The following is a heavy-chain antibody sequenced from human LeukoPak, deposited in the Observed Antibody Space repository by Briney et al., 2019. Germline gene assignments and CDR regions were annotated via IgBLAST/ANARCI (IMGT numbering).Heavy chain of an antibody. V-gene: IGHV3-23*01. Sequence: GGSLRLSCAASGFTFSSYAMSWVRQAPGKGLEWVSAISGSGGSTYYADSVKGRFTISRDNSKNTLYVQMNSLRAEDTAVYYCANREYHLPALYWGQGTLVTVSS. CDR2: ISGSGGST. CDR3: ANREYHLPALY. D-gene: IGHD2-2*01. J-gene: IGHJ4*02. CDR1: GFTFSSYA.